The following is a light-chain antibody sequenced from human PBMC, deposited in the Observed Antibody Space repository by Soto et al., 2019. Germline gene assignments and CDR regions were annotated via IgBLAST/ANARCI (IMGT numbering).Light chain of an antibody. V-gene: IGKV3-20*01. CDR2: GAS. CDR3: QQYGSSPPWT. Sequence: EIVLTQSPGTLSLSPGERATLSCRASQSVSSSYLAWYQQKPGQAPRLLIYGASSRATGIPDRFSGSGCGTDFTLTISRLEPEDFAVYYCQQYGSSPPWTFGQGTKV. J-gene: IGKJ1*01. CDR1: QSVSSSY.